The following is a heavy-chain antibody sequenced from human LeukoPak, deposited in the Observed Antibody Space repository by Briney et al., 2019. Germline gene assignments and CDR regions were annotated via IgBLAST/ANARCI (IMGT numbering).Heavy chain of an antibody. CDR1: GGSFSGYY. CDR2: INHSGST. V-gene: IGHV4-34*01. CDR3: ARYRGRTYYYDSSGYYYDY. J-gene: IGHJ4*02. Sequence: SETLCLTCAVYGGSFSGYYWSWIRQPPGKGLEWIGEINHSGSTNYNPSLKSRVTISVDTSKNQFSLKLSSVTAADTAVYYCARYRGRTYYYDSSGYYYDYWGQGTLVTVSS. D-gene: IGHD3-22*01.